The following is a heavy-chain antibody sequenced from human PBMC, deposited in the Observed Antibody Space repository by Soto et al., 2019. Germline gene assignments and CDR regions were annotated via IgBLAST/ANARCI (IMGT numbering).Heavy chain of an antibody. J-gene: IGHJ6*02. V-gene: IGHV3-13*01. CDR3: ARARAQYYYDSSGYSSTNHYGMDV. CDR1: GFTFSSYD. Sequence: GGSLRLSCAASGFTFSSYDMHWVRQATGKGLEWVSAIGTAGDTYYPGSVKGRFTISRENAKNSLYLQMNSLRAEDTAVYYCARARAQYYYDSSGYSSTNHYGMDVWGQGTTVTVPS. D-gene: IGHD3-22*01. CDR2: IGTAGDT.